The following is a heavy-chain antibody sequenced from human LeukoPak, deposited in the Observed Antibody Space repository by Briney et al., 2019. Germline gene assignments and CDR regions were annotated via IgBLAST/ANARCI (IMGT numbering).Heavy chain of an antibody. J-gene: IGHJ4*02. CDR3: AGGRDGYHLN. D-gene: IGHD5-24*01. V-gene: IGHV4-59*01. Sequence: SETLSLTCTVSGGSISSYYWSWIRQPPGKGLEWIGYIYYSGSTNYNPSLKSRVTISVDTSKNQLSLKLSSVTAADTAVYYCAGGRDGYHLNWGQGTLVTVSS. CDR1: GGSISSYY. CDR2: IYYSGST.